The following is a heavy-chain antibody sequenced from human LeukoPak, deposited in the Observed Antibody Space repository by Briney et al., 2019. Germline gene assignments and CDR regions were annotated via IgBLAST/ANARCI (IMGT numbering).Heavy chain of an antibody. CDR3: ARGLTTYGQRNYFDY. CDR2: ISGYNANR. D-gene: IGHD3-10*01. V-gene: IGHV1-18*01. J-gene: IGHJ4*02. CDR1: GYSFIDYG. Sequence: APVKVSCKASGYSFIDYGMSWVRQAPGQGLEWMGWISGYNANRDYAQKFQDRVTMTIDTSATTAYMELRSLRSDDTALYYCARGLTTYGQRNYFDYWGQGTLVTVSS.